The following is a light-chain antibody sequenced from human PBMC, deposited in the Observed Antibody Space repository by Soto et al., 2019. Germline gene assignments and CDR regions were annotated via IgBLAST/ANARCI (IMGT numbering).Light chain of an antibody. Sequence: QSVLTQPPSVSGAPGQRVTISCTGSISNIGAGYDVHWYQQLPGTAPKLLIYNNNNRPSGVPDRFSGSKSGTSASLAITGLQAEDEAVYYCQSYDSSLSGSVFGGGTKVTVL. V-gene: IGLV1-40*01. CDR1: ISNIGAGYD. CDR2: NNN. J-gene: IGLJ3*02. CDR3: QSYDSSLSGSV.